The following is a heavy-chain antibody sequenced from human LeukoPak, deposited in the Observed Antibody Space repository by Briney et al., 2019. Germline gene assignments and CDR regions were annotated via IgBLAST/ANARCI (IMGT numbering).Heavy chain of an antibody. CDR3: ARGEAGTAFDI. CDR2: INPNNGGT. V-gene: IGHV1-2*02. J-gene: IGHJ3*02. D-gene: IGHD6-19*01. CDR1: GYTFTGYY. Sequence: ASVKVSCKASGYTFTGYYMHWVRQAPGQGLEWMGWINPNNGGTNYAQKLQGRVTMTTDTSTSTAYMELRSLRSDDTAVYYCARGEAGTAFDIWGQGTMVTVSS.